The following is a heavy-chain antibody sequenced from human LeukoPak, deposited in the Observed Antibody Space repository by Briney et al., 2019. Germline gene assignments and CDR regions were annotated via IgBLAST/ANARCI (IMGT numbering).Heavy chain of an antibody. J-gene: IGHJ4*02. CDR3: ASSACFFAMAVGGH. Sequence: GASAKVSCKASGYTFTSYYMDWVRQAPGQGLEWMGIINPSGGSTNYAQNVQGRVTMTRDKSTSTVYMELNSLRAEDTAVYYCASSACFFAMAVGGHWGQGTLVSVSS. CDR2: INPSGGST. V-gene: IGHV1-46*01. CDR1: GYTFTSYY. D-gene: IGHD6-19*01.